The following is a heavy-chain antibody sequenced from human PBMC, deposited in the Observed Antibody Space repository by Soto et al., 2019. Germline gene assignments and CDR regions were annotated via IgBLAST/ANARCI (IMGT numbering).Heavy chain of an antibody. D-gene: IGHD5-18*01. Sequence: SETLSLTCSVSGGSISGHYWSWIRLPAGRRLQWVGRIYSSGTTNYNPSLDSRINIAIDTSRNQFSLTVTSLTAADTAVYYCARARKSAYITGGFDSWGQGAQVTVSS. J-gene: IGHJ4*02. CDR1: GGSISGHY. CDR3: ARARKSAYITGGFDS. V-gene: IGHV4-4*07. CDR2: IYSSGTT.